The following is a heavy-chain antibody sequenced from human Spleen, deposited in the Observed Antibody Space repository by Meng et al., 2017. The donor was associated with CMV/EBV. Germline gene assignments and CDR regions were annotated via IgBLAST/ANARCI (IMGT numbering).Heavy chain of an antibody. V-gene: IGHV1-69*05. J-gene: IGHJ4*02. D-gene: IGHD2-8*01. CDR1: A. Sequence: ALSWVRQAPGQGLEWMGGIIPVFGTTHYAQKFQGRLSITTDESTDTAYMELSSLTYEDTAVYYCASYSYHFLGYCTPANCQGSVQFDYWGQGALVTV. CDR3: ASYSYHFLGYCTPANCQGSVQFDY. CDR2: IIPVFGTT.